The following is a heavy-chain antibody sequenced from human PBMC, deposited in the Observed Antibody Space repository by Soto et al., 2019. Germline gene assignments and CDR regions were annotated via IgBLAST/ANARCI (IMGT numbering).Heavy chain of an antibody. J-gene: IGHJ3*02. D-gene: IGHD5-12*01. CDR3: ARDQGIVAPDAFDI. Sequence: QPGGSLRLSCAASGFTFSSYAMSWVRQAPGKGLEWVAAIWYAGSNKNYADSVKGRFTISRDNSKNTLYLQMNSLRAEDTAVYYCARDQGIVAPDAFDIWGQGTMVTVSS. CDR2: IWYAGSNK. CDR1: GFTFSSYA. V-gene: IGHV3-33*01.